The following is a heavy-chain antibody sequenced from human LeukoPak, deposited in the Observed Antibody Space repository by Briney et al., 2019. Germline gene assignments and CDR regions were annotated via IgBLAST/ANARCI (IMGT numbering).Heavy chain of an antibody. J-gene: IGHJ5*01. CDR2: TYYSGST. CDR3: ARYSSNVGLFDS. V-gene: IGHV4-59*08. D-gene: IGHD6-13*01. Sequence: SETLSLTCTVSGGSISSYYWSWIRQPPGKGLEWIGYTYYSGSTYYNPSLKSRVTISVDTSKNQFSLRLSSVTAADTAVYYCARYSSNVGLFDSWGQGTLVTVSS. CDR1: GGSISSYY.